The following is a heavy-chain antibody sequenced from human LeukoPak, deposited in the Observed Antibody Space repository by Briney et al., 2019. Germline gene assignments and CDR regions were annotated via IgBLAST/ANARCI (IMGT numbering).Heavy chain of an antibody. V-gene: IGHV4-39*01. Sequence: SETLSLTCAVSGGSISSSSYYWVWIRQPPGKGLEWIGSTYYSGSTYYNPSLKSRVTISVDTSKNQFSLKLSSVTAADTAVYYCARHQGSGYYYPFDYWGQGTLVTVSS. CDR1: GGSISSSSYY. CDR2: TYYSGST. J-gene: IGHJ4*02. D-gene: IGHD3-22*01. CDR3: ARHQGSGYYYPFDY.